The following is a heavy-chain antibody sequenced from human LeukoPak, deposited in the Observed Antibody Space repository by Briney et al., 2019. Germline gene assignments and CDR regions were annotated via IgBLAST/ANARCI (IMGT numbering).Heavy chain of an antibody. CDR1: GGSISSYY. CDR2: IYYSGST. D-gene: IGHD3-3*01. Sequence: PSETLSLTCTVSGGSISSYYWSWIRQPPGKGLEWIGYIYYSGSTNYNPSLKSRVTISVDTSKNQFSLKLSSVTAADTAVYYCAREGDYDFWSGYWAYWGQGTLVTVSS. V-gene: IGHV4-59*12. J-gene: IGHJ4*02. CDR3: AREGDYDFWSGYWAY.